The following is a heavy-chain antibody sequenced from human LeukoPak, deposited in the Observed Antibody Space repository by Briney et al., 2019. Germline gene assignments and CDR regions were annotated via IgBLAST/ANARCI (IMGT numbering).Heavy chain of an antibody. D-gene: IGHD3-22*01. V-gene: IGHV4-59*12. CDR1: GGSISSYS. CDR2: IYYSGTT. Sequence: SETLSLTCTVSGGSISSYSWSWIRQPPGKGLEWIGYIYYSGTTNYNPSLKSRVTISLDTSKNQFSLKLSSVTAADTAVYYCARVGDPYYYDSSGYYGLHTLHAFDIWGQGTMVTVSS. CDR3: ARVGDPYYYDSSGYYGLHTLHAFDI. J-gene: IGHJ3*02.